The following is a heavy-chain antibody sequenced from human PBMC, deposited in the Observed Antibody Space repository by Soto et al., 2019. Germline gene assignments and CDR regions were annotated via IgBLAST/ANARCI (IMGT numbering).Heavy chain of an antibody. J-gene: IGHJ4*02. V-gene: IGHV3-30*18. Sequence: GGSLRLSCAASGFTFSSYGMHWVRQAPGKGLEWVAVISYDGSNKYYADSVKGRFTISRDNSKNTLYLQMNSLRAEDTAVYYCAKDPDSSSWYYFDYWGQGTLVTVSS. CDR2: ISYDGSNK. CDR3: AKDPDSSSWYYFDY. D-gene: IGHD6-13*01. CDR1: GFTFSSYG.